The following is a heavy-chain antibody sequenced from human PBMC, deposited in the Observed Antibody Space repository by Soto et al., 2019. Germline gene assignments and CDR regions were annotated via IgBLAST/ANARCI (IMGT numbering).Heavy chain of an antibody. CDR2: IWYDGSNK. D-gene: IGHD4-17*01. CDR3: ARGGDPMPTVTETAQ. CDR1: GLLLNRNR. J-gene: IGHJ4*02. Sequence: SRRLSCAVSGLLLNRNRMAWVCQGPGKGLEWVALIWYDGSNKYYADSVKGRFTISRDMSKNTLYLQMNSLGVEDTAVYHCARGGDPMPTVTETAQWGQGARVNVST. V-gene: IGHV3-33*01.